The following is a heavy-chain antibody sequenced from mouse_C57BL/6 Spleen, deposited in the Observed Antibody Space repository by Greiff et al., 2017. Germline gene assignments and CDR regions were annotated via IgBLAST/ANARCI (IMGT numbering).Heavy chain of an antibody. CDR2: ISGGGGNT. CDR3: ARYYYGSSRGLDY. CDR1: GFTFSSYT. D-gene: IGHD1-1*01. V-gene: IGHV5-9*01. J-gene: IGHJ2*01. Sequence: EVHLVESGGGLVKPGGSLKLSCAASGFTFSSYTMSWVRQTPAKRLEWVATISGGGGNTDYPDSVKGRFTISRDNAKNTLYLQMSSLRSEDTALYYCARYYYGSSRGLDYWGQGTTLTVSS.